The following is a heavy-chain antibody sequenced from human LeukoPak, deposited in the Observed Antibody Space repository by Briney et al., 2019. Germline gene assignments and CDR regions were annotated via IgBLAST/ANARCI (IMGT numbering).Heavy chain of an antibody. CDR1: GGSISSYY. CDR2: IYYSGST. D-gene: IGHD2-15*01. J-gene: IGHJ2*01. V-gene: IGHV4-59*01. Sequence: SETLSLTCTVSGGSISSYYWSWIRQPPGKGLEWSGYIYYSGSTNYNPSLKSRVTISVDTSKNQFSLKLSSVTASDTAVYYCARDQYCSGGSCYSGYWYFDLWGRGTLVTVSS. CDR3: ARDQYCSGGSCYSGYWYFDL.